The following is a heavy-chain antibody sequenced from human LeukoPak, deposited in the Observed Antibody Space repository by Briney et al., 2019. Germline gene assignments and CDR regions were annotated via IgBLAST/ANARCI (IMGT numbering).Heavy chain of an antibody. J-gene: IGHJ3*02. CDR1: GYTFTGYY. D-gene: IGHD3-10*01. CDR2: IIPILGIA. Sequence: SVKVSCKASGYTFTGYYMHRVRQAPGQGLEWMGRIIPILGIANYAQKFQGRVTITADKSTSTAYMELSSLRSEDTAVYYCARGGSTDAFDIWGQGTMVTVSS. V-gene: IGHV1-69*04. CDR3: ARGGSTDAFDI.